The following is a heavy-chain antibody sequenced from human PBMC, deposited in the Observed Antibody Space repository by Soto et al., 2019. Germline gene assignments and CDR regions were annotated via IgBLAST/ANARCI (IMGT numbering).Heavy chain of an antibody. V-gene: IGHV1-46*01. J-gene: IGHJ6*02. Sequence: QVQLVQSGAEVKKPGASVKVSCQASGYTFTTYYIHWVRQAPGQGLEWMGTINPSGGNTGYAQNFQGRVTMTRDTSTSTVYMELSSLRSEDTAVYYCARAIMQPTYQMDVWGQGTTVTVSS. CDR3: ARAIMQPTYQMDV. CDR2: INPSGGNT. D-gene: IGHD2-2*01. CDR1: GYTFTTYY.